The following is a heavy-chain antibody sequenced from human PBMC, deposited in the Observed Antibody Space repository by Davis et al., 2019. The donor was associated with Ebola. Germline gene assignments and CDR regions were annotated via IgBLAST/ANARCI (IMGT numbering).Heavy chain of an antibody. D-gene: IGHD3-9*01. Sequence: PGGSLRLSCVASGFTFTSHAMSWVRQAPGKGLEWVGRIKSKADGGTTDYATPVKGRLTISRDDSKNTLYLQMNNLRTEDTAVYYCTTTYFDILTGFYYFEYWGQGTRITVSS. CDR1: GFTFTSHA. CDR3: TTTYFDILTGFYYFEY. V-gene: IGHV3-15*01. CDR2: IKSKADGGTT. J-gene: IGHJ4*02.